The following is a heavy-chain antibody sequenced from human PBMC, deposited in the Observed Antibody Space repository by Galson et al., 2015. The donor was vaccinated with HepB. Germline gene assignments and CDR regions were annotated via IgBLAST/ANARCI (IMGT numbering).Heavy chain of an antibody. J-gene: IGHJ3*02. V-gene: IGHV3-21*01. Sequence: SLRLSCAASGFTFSSYSMNWVRQAPGKGLEWVSSISSSSSYIYYADSVKGRFTISRDNAKNSLYLQMNSLRAEDTAVYYCARDRGELLLAYHDAFDIWGQGTMVTVSS. CDR3: ARDRGELLLAYHDAFDI. CDR2: ISSSSSYI. D-gene: IGHD1-26*01. CDR1: GFTFSSYS.